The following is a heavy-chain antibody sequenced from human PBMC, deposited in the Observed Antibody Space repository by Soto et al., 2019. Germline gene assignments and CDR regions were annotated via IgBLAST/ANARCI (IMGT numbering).Heavy chain of an antibody. D-gene: IGHD3-22*01. J-gene: IGHJ4*02. CDR3: ARAVSSGYTFEH. CDR1: GGSITSGGYY. V-gene: IGHV4-31*03. Sequence: QVQLQESGPGLVQPSQTLSLSCTVSGGSITSGGYYWSWIRQHPGKGLEWIGYIYYSGTTYYNPSLKSRLTISLDTSRNQFSLEVNSVSAADTAVYYCARAVSSGYTFEHWGQGTLVTVSS. CDR2: IYYSGTT.